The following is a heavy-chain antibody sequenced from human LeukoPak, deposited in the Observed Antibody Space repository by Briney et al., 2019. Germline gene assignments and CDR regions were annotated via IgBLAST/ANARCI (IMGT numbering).Heavy chain of an antibody. Sequence: GGSLRLSCAASGFIVSSNYMSWVRQAPGKGLEWVSVIYTGGSTYYADSVKGGFTISRDNSKNTVYLQMSSLRAEDKAVYYCAKEGDCSTTSCLTGGLDVWGKGTTVTVSS. D-gene: IGHD2-2*01. CDR2: IYTGGST. V-gene: IGHV3-53*01. J-gene: IGHJ6*04. CDR1: GFIVSSNY. CDR3: AKEGDCSTTSCLTGGLDV.